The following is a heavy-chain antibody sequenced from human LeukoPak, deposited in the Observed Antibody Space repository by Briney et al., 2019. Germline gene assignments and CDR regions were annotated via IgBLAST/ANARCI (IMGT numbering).Heavy chain of an antibody. CDR1: GGSFSNYY. D-gene: IGHD2-21*02. CDR3: ASVVVVTAIWSY. CDR2: INHSGSI. Sequence: KPSETLSLTCGAYGGSFSNYYWTWIRQPPGKGLEWIGEINHSGSINYNPSLKSRVTISVDTSNNQFSLKLISIPTADKAVYFCASVVVVTAIWSYWGQGTLVTVSS. V-gene: IGHV4-34*01. J-gene: IGHJ4*02.